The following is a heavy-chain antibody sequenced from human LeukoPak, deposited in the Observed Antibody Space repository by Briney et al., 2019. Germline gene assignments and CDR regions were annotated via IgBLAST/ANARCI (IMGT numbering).Heavy chain of an antibody. CDR2: ISSGTITM. D-gene: IGHD4-23*01. CDR1: GFTFSSYS. J-gene: IGHJ4*02. CDR3: ARGSYDHGGNKGKKKTLDY. V-gene: IGHV3-48*01. Sequence: GGSLRLSCAASGFTFSSYSMNWVRQAPGKGLEWISYISSGTITMYYADSVKGRFTISRDNSKNTLYLQMNSLRAEDTAVYYCARGSYDHGGNKGKKKTLDYWGQGTLVTVSS.